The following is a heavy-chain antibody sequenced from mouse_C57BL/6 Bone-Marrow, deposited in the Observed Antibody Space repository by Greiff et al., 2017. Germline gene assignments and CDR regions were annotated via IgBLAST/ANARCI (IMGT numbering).Heavy chain of an antibody. CDR1: GYTFTSYG. Sequence: VQLQQSGAELARPGASVKLSCKASGYTFTSYGISWVKQRTGQGLEWIGEIYPRSGNTYYNEKFKGKATLTADKSSSTAYMELRSLTSEDSAVYFCARRGYYGSSRFFDYWGQGTTLTVSS. J-gene: IGHJ2*01. D-gene: IGHD1-1*01. V-gene: IGHV1-81*01. CDR2: IYPRSGNT. CDR3: ARRGYYGSSRFFDY.